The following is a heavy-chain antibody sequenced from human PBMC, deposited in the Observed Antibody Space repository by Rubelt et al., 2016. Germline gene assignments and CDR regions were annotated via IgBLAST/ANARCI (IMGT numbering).Heavy chain of an antibody. V-gene: IGHV4-59*01. J-gene: IGHJ4*02. Sequence: QVQLQESGPGLVKPSETLSLTCTVSGGSISSYYWSWIRQPPGKGLEWIGYIYYSGSTNYNPSLKSRVTISVDTSKNQFSLKLSSVTAADTAVYYCARDKGVTFPFDYWGQGTLVTVSS. CDR2: IYYSGST. D-gene: IGHD3-16*01. CDR1: GGSISSYY. CDR3: ARDKGVTFPFDY.